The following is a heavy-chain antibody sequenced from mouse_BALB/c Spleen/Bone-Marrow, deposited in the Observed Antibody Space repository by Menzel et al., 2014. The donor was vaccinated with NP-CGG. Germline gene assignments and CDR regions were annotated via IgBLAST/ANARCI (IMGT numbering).Heavy chain of an antibody. CDR2: IRSKSNNYAT. D-gene: IGHD1-1*01. J-gene: IGHJ4*01. CDR1: GFTFNTYA. CDR3: VRHSYYYGSSYYAMDY. Sequence: EVKLVESGGGLVRPKGSLKLSCAASGFTFNTYAMNWVRQAPGKGLEWVARIRSKSNNYATYYADSVKDRFTISRDDSQSMLYLQMNNLKTEDTAMYYCVRHSYYYGSSYYAMDYWGQGTSVTVSS. V-gene: IGHV10-1*02.